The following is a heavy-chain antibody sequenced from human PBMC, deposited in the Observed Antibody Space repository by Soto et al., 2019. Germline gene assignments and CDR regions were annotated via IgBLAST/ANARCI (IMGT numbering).Heavy chain of an antibody. Sequence: GASVKVSFKASGGTLSSYAISWVRQAPGQGLEWMGGIIPIFGTANYAQKFQGRVTITADESTSTAYMELSSLRSEDTAVYYCATPSGGYCSGGSCYDSYYYYYYGMDVWGQGTTVTVSS. J-gene: IGHJ6*02. CDR3: ATPSGGYCSGGSCYDSYYYYYYGMDV. CDR2: IIPIFGTA. V-gene: IGHV1-69*13. D-gene: IGHD2-15*01. CDR1: GGTLSSYA.